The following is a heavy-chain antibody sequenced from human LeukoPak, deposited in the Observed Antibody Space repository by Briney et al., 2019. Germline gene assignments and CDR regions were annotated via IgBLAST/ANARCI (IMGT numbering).Heavy chain of an antibody. CDR1: GGSISSYY. J-gene: IGHJ6*03. CDR2: IYYRGST. CDR3: ARGSFWRGYYYYYYYMDV. D-gene: IGHD3-3*01. V-gene: IGHV4-59*01. Sequence: SETLSLTCTVSGGSISSYYWSWIRQPPGKGLEWIGYIYYRGSTNYNPSLKSRVTISVDTSKNQFSLKLSSVTAADTAVYYCARGSFWRGYYYYYYYMDVWGKGTTVTVSS.